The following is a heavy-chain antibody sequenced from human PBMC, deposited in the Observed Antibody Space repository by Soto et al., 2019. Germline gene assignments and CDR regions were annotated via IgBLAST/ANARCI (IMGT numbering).Heavy chain of an antibody. V-gene: IGHV3-30*04. D-gene: IGHD2-2*01. CDR2: ISYDGRSK. CDR3: ARGGTLGYCSSTSCFDY. CDR1: GFTFSSYA. Sequence: GGSLRLSCAASGFTFSSYAMHWVRQAPGKGLEWVAVISYDGRSKYYADSVKGRFTISRDNSKNTLYLQMNSLRAEDTAVYYCARGGTLGYCSSTSCFDYWGQGTLVTVSS. J-gene: IGHJ4*02.